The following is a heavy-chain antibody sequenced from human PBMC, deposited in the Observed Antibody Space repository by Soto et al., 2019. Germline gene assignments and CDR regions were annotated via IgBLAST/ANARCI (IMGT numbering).Heavy chain of an antibody. CDR1: GGSISSYY. CDR3: ARALSITIFGVVRENWFDP. CDR2: IYTSGST. V-gene: IGHV4-4*07. D-gene: IGHD3-3*01. J-gene: IGHJ5*02. Sequence: PSETLSLTCTVSGGSISSYYWSWIRQPAGKGLEWIGRIYTSGSTNYNPSLKSRVTMSVDTPKNQFSLKLSSVTAADTAVYYCARALSITIFGVVRENWFDPWGQGTLVTVSS.